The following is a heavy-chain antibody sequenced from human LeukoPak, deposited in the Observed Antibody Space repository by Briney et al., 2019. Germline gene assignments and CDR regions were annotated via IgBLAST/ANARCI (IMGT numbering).Heavy chain of an antibody. Sequence: SETLSLTCTVSGGSISSSSYYWGWIRQPPGKGLEWIGSIYYSGSTYYNPSLKSRVTISVDTSKNQFSLKLSSVTAADTAVYYRARYNWNWDYWGQGTLVTVSS. V-gene: IGHV4-39*07. CDR3: ARYNWNWDY. CDR1: GGSISSSSYY. D-gene: IGHD1-1*01. CDR2: IYYSGST. J-gene: IGHJ4*02.